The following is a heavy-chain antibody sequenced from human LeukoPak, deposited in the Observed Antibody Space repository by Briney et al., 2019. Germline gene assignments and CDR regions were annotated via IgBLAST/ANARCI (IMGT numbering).Heavy chain of an antibody. CDR1: GGSISSSNW. J-gene: IGHJ4*02. CDR3: ARSYNRVVLLYY. Sequence: SETLSLTCAVSGGSISSSNWWSWVRQPPGKGLEWIGEIYHSGSSNYNPSLKSRVTISVDTSKNQFSLKLTSVTAADTAVYYCARSYNRVVLLYYWGQGTLVTVSS. D-gene: IGHD3-10*01. CDR2: IYHSGSS. V-gene: IGHV4-4*02.